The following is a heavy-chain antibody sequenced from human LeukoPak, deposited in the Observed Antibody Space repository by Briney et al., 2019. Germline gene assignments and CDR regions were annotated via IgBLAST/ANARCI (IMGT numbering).Heavy chain of an antibody. V-gene: IGHV4-31*03. J-gene: IGHJ6*03. CDR3: ARACSGMYYYDSSGCPDMDV. CDR2: IYYSGST. Sequence: SETLSLTCTVSGGSISSGGYYWSWIRQHPGKGLEWNGYIYYSGSTYYNPSLKSRVTISVDTSKNQFSLKLSSVTAADTAVYYCARACSGMYYYDSSGCPDMDVWGKGTTVTVSS. CDR1: GGSISSGGYY. D-gene: IGHD3-22*01.